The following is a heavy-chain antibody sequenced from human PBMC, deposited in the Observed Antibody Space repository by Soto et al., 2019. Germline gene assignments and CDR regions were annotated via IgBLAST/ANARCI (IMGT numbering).Heavy chain of an antibody. CDR1: GGSISSGGYS. J-gene: IGHJ3*02. CDR3: ARKTNYYDSSGYYLMRGAFDI. Sequence: SETVSLTCAVSGGSISSGGYSWSWIRQPPGKGLEWIGYIYHSGSTYYNPSLKSRVTISVDRSKNQFSLKLSSVTAADTAVYYCARKTNYYDSSGYYLMRGAFDIWGQGTMVTVSS. V-gene: IGHV4-30-2*01. D-gene: IGHD3-22*01. CDR2: IYHSGST.